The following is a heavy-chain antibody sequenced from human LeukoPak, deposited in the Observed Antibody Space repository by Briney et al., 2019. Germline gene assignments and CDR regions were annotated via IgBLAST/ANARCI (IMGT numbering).Heavy chain of an antibody. V-gene: IGHV3-64D*06. Sequence: PGGSLRLSCSASGFTFSSYAMHWVRQAPGKGLESVSAISSSGGSTYYADSVKGRFTISRDNSKNTLYLQMSSLRAEDTAVYYCVKEEMGAHHAFDIWGQGTMVTVSS. D-gene: IGHD1-26*01. CDR3: VKEEMGAHHAFDI. CDR1: GFTFSSYA. J-gene: IGHJ3*02. CDR2: ISSSGGST.